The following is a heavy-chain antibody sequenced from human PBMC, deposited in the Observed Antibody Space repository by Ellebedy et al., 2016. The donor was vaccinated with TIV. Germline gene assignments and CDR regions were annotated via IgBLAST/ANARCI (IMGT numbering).Heavy chain of an antibody. D-gene: IGHD4-11*01. CDR3: ARGAGTGMTTATFDP. Sequence: GESLKISCAASGFTFSNYGMHWVRRAPGTGLEWMAVVSYEGSVQYYSDSVKGRFTISRDNSKNTLYLQMNSPRAEDTAVYYCARGAGTGMTTATFDPWGQGTLVTVSS. J-gene: IGHJ5*02. CDR1: GFTFSNYG. CDR2: VSYEGSVQ. V-gene: IGHV3-30*03.